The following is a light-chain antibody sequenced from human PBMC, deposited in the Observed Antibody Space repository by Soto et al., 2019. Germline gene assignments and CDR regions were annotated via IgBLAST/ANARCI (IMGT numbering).Light chain of an antibody. CDR2: DVG. Sequence: QSALTQPASVSGSPGQSITIACTGTSSDIGGYNFVSWYQQHPGKAPKLLIYDVGNRPSGVSNRFSGSKSGYTASLTSSGLQAEDEAHYYCNSYITVSTYVFGTGTKVTVL. CDR3: NSYITVSTYV. J-gene: IGLJ1*01. CDR1: SSDIGGYNF. V-gene: IGLV2-14*01.